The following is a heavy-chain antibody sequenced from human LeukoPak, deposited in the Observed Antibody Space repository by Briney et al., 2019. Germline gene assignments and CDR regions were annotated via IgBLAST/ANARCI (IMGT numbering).Heavy chain of an antibody. CDR3: ARKRYCSSTSCHRLYYYYYMDV. CDR1: GFTFSSYG. Sequence: GGSLRLSCAASGFTFSSYGMHWVRQAPGKGLEWVAFIRYDGSNKYYADSVKGRFTISRDNAKNSLYLQMNSLRAEDTAVYYCARKRYCSSTSCHRLYYYYYMDVWGKGTTVTVSS. CDR2: IRYDGSNK. J-gene: IGHJ6*03. V-gene: IGHV3-30*02. D-gene: IGHD2-2*01.